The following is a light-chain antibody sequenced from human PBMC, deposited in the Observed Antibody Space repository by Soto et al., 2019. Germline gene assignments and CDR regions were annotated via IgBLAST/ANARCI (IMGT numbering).Light chain of an antibody. J-gene: IGLJ3*02. CDR3: LLYSGGVPV. Sequence: QAVVTQEPSLTVSPGGSVTLTCAASTGAVTSDFYANWFQQKPGQSPRSLIYSTNKRHSWTPARFSASLLGGKAALTLSGAQPEDEADYYWLLYSGGVPVFGGGTKLTV. CDR1: TGAVTSDFY. CDR2: STN. V-gene: IGLV7-43*01.